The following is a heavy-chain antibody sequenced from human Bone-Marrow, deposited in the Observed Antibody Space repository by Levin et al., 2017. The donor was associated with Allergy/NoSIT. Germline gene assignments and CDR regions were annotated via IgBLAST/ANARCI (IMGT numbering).Heavy chain of an antibody. V-gene: IGHV4-59*01. Sequence: RTGGSLRLSRIVSGASISSYHWSWIRQPPGKGLEWIGYIYYSGSTNYNPSLKSRVTISVDTSKNQFSLKLSSVTAADTAVYYCARVLQLWTPFDYWGQGTLVTVSS. CDR2: IYYSGST. CDR3: ARVLQLWTPFDY. J-gene: IGHJ4*02. D-gene: IGHD5-18*01. CDR1: GASISSYH.